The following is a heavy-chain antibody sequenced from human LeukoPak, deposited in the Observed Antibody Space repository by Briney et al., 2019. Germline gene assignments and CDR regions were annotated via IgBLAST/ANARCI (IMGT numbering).Heavy chain of an antibody. V-gene: IGHV6-1*01. CDR3: ARLASGTSDGGDY. J-gene: IGHJ4*02. CDR2: TYYRSKWFR. Sequence: SQTLSLTCAISGDSVSSNSATWNWIRQSPSRGLEWLGRTYYRSKWFRDYAVSVKSRITINPDTSKNQFSLQLNSLTPQDTAVYYCARLASGTSDGGDYWGQGTLATVSS. CDR1: GDSVSSNSAT. D-gene: IGHD1-26*01.